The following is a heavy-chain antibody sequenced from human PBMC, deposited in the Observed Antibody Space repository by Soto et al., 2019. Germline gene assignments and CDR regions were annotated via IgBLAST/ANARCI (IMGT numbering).Heavy chain of an antibody. Sequence: QVQLQQWGAGLLKPSETLSLTCAVYGGSFSGYYWNWIRQPPGKGLEWIGEINHSGGTNYNPSLKSRVTLSVDTSKNQFSLKLSSVTAADTAVYYCARGGGRIFDYWGQGTLVTVSS. J-gene: IGHJ4*02. V-gene: IGHV4-34*01. D-gene: IGHD3-16*01. CDR3: ARGGGRIFDY. CDR2: INHSGGT. CDR1: GGSFSGYY.